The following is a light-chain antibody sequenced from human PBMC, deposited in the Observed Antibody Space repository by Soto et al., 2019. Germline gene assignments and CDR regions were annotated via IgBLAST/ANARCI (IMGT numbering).Light chain of an antibody. J-gene: IGLJ2*01. Sequence: QPVLTQSPSASASLGASVKLTCTLSSGHSDYGIAWHQQQPDKGPRYLLKLNRDGSPNKGDGIPDRFSGSSSGAERYLIISSLQSDDEADYYWQTWDTVVVFGGGTKLTVL. CDR1: SGHSDYG. V-gene: IGLV4-69*01. CDR2: LNRDGSP. CDR3: QTWDTVVV.